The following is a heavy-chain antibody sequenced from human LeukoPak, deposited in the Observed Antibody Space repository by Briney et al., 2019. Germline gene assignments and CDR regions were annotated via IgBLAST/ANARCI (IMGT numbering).Heavy chain of an antibody. CDR1: GGSISSYY. Sequence: SETLSLTCTVSGGSISSYYWSWIRQPAGKGLEWIGRIYTSGSTNYNPSLKSRVTMSVDTSKNQFSLKLSSVTAADPAVYYCARDLYGSGSYAYYYYYYYMDVWGKGTTVTISS. V-gene: IGHV4-4*07. J-gene: IGHJ6*03. CDR3: ARDLYGSGSYAYYYYYYYMDV. CDR2: IYTSGST. D-gene: IGHD3-10*01.